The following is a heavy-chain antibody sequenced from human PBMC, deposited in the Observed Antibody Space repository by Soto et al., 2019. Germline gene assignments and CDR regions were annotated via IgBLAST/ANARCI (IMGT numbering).Heavy chain of an antibody. CDR3: SGGGRPGQIDWFDP. D-gene: IGHD2-21*01. CDR1: GGSLSSCNW. Sequence: QVQLQESGPRLVKPSGTLSLTCAVYGGSLSSCNWWSWVRQPPGKGLEWIGEIYRYGSTSYNPSHKSRVTMTVDKSKNQLSLKMTSLTAADTAVYFCSGGGRPGQIDWFDPWGQGILVTVSS. V-gene: IGHV4-4*02. J-gene: IGHJ5*02. CDR2: IYRYGST.